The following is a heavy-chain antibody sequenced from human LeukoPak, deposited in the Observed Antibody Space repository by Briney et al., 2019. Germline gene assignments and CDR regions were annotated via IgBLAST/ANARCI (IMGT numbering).Heavy chain of an antibody. Sequence: GGSLRLSCAASGFTFSDYYMSWIRQAPGKGLEWVSYISSSGSTIYYADSVKGRFTISGDNAKNSLYLQMNSLRAEDTAVYYCARDYYDSSGPIDYWGQGTLVTVSS. J-gene: IGHJ4*02. D-gene: IGHD3-22*01. V-gene: IGHV3-11*01. CDR3: ARDYYDSSGPIDY. CDR2: ISSSGSTI. CDR1: GFTFSDYY.